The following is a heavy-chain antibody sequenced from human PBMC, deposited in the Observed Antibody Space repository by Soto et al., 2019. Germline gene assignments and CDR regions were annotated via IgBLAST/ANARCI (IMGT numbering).Heavy chain of an antibody. CDR3: ARVAAAANNWFDP. J-gene: IGHJ5*02. D-gene: IGHD6-13*01. Sequence: GASVKVSCKASGYTFTSYDINWVRQATGQGLGWMGWMNPNSGNTGYAQKFQGRVTMTRNTSISTAYMELSSLRSEDTAVYYCARVAAAANNWFDPWGQGTLVTVSS. V-gene: IGHV1-8*01. CDR2: MNPNSGNT. CDR1: GYTFTSYD.